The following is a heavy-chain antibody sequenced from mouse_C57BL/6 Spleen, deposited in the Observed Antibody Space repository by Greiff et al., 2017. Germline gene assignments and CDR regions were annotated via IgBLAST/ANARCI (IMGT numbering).Heavy chain of an antibody. J-gene: IGHJ4*01. V-gene: IGHV1-52*01. CDR2: IDPSDSET. D-gene: IGHD1-1*01. Sequence: QVQLQQPGAELVRPGSSVKLSCKASGYTFTSYWMHWVKQRPIQGLEWIGNIDPSDSETHYNQKFKDKATLTVDKSSSTAYMQLSSLTSEDSAVYYCARGGSDYAMDYWGQGTSVTVSS. CDR1: GYTFTSYW. CDR3: ARGGSDYAMDY.